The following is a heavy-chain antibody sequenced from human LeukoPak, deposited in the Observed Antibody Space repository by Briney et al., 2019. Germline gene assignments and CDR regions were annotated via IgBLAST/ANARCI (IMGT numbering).Heavy chain of an antibody. CDR3: ARGGDYYDSSGYLLRYYYYYMDV. J-gene: IGHJ6*03. CDR1: GASISSYY. D-gene: IGHD3-22*01. CDR2: LYYSGNT. Sequence: PSETLSLTCTVSGASISSYYWSWIRQSPGKGLEWIGYLYYSGNTNYNPSLKSRVTISVDTSKNQFSLKLSSVTAADTAVYYCARGGDYYDSSGYLLRYYYYYMDVWGRGTTVTV. V-gene: IGHV4-59*01.